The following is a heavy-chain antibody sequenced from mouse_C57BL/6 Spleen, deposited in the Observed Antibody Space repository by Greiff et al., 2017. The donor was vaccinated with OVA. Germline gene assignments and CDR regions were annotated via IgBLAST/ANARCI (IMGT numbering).Heavy chain of an antibody. D-gene: IGHD1-1*01. CDR2: ISSGSSTI. Sequence: EVQGVESGGGLVKPGGSLKLSCAASGFTFSDYGMHWVRQAPEKGLEWVAYISSGSSTIYYADTVKGRFTISRDNAKNTLFLQMTSLRSEDTAMYYCARGFITTVVDYFDYWGQGTTLTVSS. V-gene: IGHV5-17*01. J-gene: IGHJ2*01. CDR3: ARGFITTVVDYFDY. CDR1: GFTFSDYG.